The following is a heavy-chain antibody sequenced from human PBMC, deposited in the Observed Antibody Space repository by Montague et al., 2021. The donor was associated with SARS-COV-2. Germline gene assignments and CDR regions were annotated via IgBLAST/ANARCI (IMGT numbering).Heavy chain of an antibody. CDR1: GESIDRDTYY. Sequence: SETLSLTCIVSGESIDRDTYYWGWICQSPGKGLEWIGSLSSSGSTYYNPSLRSRVTISIDTSKNHFSLKVNSVTATDTAVYFCARPGSVSGWFYFDDWGQGTLVSVSS. V-gene: IGHV4-39*02. CDR2: LSSSGST. CDR3: ARPGSVSGWFYFDD. D-gene: IGHD6-19*01. J-gene: IGHJ4*02.